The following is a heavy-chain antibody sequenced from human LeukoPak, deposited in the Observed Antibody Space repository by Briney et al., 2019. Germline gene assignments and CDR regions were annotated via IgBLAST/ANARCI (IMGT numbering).Heavy chain of an antibody. CDR2: IYTGGSA. CDR3: ARGCSSTSCYFSGGNWFDP. D-gene: IGHD2-2*01. J-gene: IGHJ5*02. Sequence: SSETLSLTCSVSGAFSSSYYWTWIRQPAGEGLEWIGRIYTGGSANYNPSLRSRVNMSVDKSKNQFYLKLSSVTAADTAVYYCARGCSSTSCYFSGGNWFDPWGQGTLVIVPS. V-gene: IGHV4-4*07. CDR1: GAFSSSYY.